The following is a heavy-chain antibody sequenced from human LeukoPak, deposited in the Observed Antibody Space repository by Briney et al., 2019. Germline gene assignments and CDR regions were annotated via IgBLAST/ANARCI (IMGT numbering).Heavy chain of an antibody. CDR1: GFSVSNTY. CDR2: IYSGGNT. V-gene: IGHV3-53*01. J-gene: IGHJ4*02. CDR3: ARGTVTAPDY. Sequence: QPGGSLRLSCAASGFSVSNTYMSWVRQAPGKGLEWVSIIYSGGNTYYADSVKGRFTTSRDNSKNTLYLQMNRLRPEDTAVYYCARGTVTAPDYWGQGTLVTVSS. D-gene: IGHD2-21*02.